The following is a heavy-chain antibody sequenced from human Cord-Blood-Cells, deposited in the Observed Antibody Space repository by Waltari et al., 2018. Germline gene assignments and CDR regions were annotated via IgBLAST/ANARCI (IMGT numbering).Heavy chain of an antibody. CDR2: MSSSSSYI. CDR1: GFTFSSHS. D-gene: IGHD6-6*01. Sequence: EVQLVESGGGLVKPGGSLRPSCAASGFTFSSHSMNWVRQAPGKGLEWVSSMSSSSSYIYYADSVKGRFTISRDNAKNSLYLQMNSLRAEDTAVYYCARGSSSSFDYWGQGTLVTVSS. V-gene: IGHV3-21*01. J-gene: IGHJ4*02. CDR3: ARGSSSSFDY.